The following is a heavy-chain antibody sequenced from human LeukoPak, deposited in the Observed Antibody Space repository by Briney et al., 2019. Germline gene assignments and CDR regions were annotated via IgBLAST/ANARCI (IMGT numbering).Heavy chain of an antibody. CDR1: GFTFTNYW. V-gene: IGHV3-7*01. J-gene: IGHJ4*02. Sequence: GGSLRLSCAASGFTFTNYWMNWVRQAPGKGLEWVANIKQDGSEKYYVDSVKGRFTISRDNAKNSLYLQMNSLRAEDTAVYYCASKQWLVSDFDYWGQGTLVTVSS. D-gene: IGHD6-19*01. CDR3: ASKQWLVSDFDY. CDR2: IKQDGSEK.